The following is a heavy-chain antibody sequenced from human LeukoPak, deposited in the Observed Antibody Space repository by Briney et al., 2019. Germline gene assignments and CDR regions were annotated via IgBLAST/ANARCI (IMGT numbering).Heavy chain of an antibody. Sequence: TPSETLSLTCTVSGGSISSYYRSWIRQPAGKGLEWIGRIYTSGSTNYNPSLKSRVTMSVDTSKNQFSLKLSSVTAADTAVYYCARGQRGYSYGYWFDPWGQGTLVTVSS. V-gene: IGHV4-4*07. D-gene: IGHD5-18*01. CDR3: ARGQRGYSYGYWFDP. J-gene: IGHJ5*02. CDR2: IYTSGST. CDR1: GGSISSYY.